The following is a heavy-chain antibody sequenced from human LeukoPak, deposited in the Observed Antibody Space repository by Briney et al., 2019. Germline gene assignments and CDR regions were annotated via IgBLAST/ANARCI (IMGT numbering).Heavy chain of an antibody. CDR3: ASRKLGKDY. Sequence: SETLSLTCTVSGGSVSDSYWSWIRQSQRKGQEWIGYIYYTGSTSSNPSLRSRVTMSADTSKNQFSLKLSSVTAADTAVYSCASRKLGKDYWGQGTLVTVSS. V-gene: IGHV4-59*02. D-gene: IGHD7-27*01. CDR2: IYYTGST. CDR1: GGSVSDSY. J-gene: IGHJ4*02.